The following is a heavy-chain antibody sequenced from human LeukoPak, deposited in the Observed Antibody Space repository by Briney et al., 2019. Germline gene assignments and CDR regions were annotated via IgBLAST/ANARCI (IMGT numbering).Heavy chain of an antibody. V-gene: IGHV1-69*13. CDR2: IIPIFGTA. D-gene: IGHD4-17*01. J-gene: IGHJ6*02. CDR3: ARSLGDYGHYYYSMDV. Sequence: SVKVSCKASGGTFSSYAISWVRQAPGQGLEWMGGIIPIFGTANYAQKFQGRVTITADESTSTAYMELSSLRSEDTAVYYCARSLGDYGHYYYSMDVWGQGTTVTVSS. CDR1: GGTFSSYA.